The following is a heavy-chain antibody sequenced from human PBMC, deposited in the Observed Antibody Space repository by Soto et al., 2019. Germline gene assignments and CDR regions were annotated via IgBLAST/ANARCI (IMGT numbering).Heavy chain of an antibody. CDR1: GFPFSSYG. D-gene: IGHD6-25*01. CDR2: ISYDGSNK. Sequence: QVQLVESGGGVVQPGRSLRLSCAASGFPFSSYGMHWVRQAPGKGLEWVAVISYDGSNKYYADSVKGRFTISRDNSKNTLYLQMNSLRAEDTAVYYCAKDAANGMDVWGQGTTVTVSS. V-gene: IGHV3-30*18. CDR3: AKDAANGMDV. J-gene: IGHJ6*02.